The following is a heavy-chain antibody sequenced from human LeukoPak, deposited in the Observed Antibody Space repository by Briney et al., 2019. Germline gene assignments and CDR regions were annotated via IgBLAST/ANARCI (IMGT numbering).Heavy chain of an antibody. CDR1: GGSISSYY. CDR3: ARGLGGWLRLFDY. CDR2: IHYSGST. Sequence: PSETLSLTCTVSGGSISSYYWSWIRQPPGKGLEWIGYIHYSGSTNYNPSLKSRVTISVDTSKNQFSLKLSSVTAADTAVYYCARGLGGWLRLFDYWGQGTLVTVSS. J-gene: IGHJ4*02. D-gene: IGHD6-19*01. V-gene: IGHV4-59*12.